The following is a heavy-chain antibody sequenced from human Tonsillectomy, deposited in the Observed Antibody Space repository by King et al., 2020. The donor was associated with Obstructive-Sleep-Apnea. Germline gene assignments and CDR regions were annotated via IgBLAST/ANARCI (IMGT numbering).Heavy chain of an antibody. Sequence: QLVQSGVEVKKPGSSVKVSCKASGGSFSSYAINWVRQAPGQGLEWMGGIIPMFDSANYAQKFQGRVTITADESTSTVYMEMSSLKSDGTAVYYCARGSLNYDFWSGGMDVWGQGTTVTVSS. D-gene: IGHD3-3*01. CDR2: IIPMFDSA. CDR3: ARGSLNYDFWSGGMDV. J-gene: IGHJ6*02. CDR1: GGSFSSYA. V-gene: IGHV1-69*12.